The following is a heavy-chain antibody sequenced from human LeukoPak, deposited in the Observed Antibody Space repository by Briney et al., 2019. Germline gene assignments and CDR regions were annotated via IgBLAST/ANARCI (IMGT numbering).Heavy chain of an antibody. D-gene: IGHD5-24*01. J-gene: IGHJ4*02. CDR3: ASIGDGYPISRSGGY. Sequence: PGGPLRLSCAASGFTFSDYYMSWIRQAPGKGLEWVSYISSSGSTIYYADSVKGRFTISRDNAKNSLYLQMNSLRAEDTAVYYCASIGDGYPISRSGGYWGQGTLVTVSS. CDR1: GFTFSDYY. V-gene: IGHV3-11*01. CDR2: ISSSGSTI.